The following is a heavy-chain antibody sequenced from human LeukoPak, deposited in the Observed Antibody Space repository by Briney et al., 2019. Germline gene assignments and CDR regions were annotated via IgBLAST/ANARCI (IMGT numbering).Heavy chain of an antibody. Sequence: PSETLSLTCTVSGGSISSSSYYWGWIRQPPGKGLEWIRSIYYSGSTYYNPSLKSRVTISVDTSKNQFSLKLSSVTAADTAVYYCARDQVIVGATLNYYYYYMDVWGKGTTVTVSS. CDR3: ARDQVIVGATLNYYYYYMDV. CDR2: IYYSGST. J-gene: IGHJ6*03. D-gene: IGHD1-26*01. V-gene: IGHV4-39*07. CDR1: GGSISSSSYY.